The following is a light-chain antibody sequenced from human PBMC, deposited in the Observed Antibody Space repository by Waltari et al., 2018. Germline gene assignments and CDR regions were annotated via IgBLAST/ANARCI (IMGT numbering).Light chain of an antibody. CDR3: GAWDDTLRFV. J-gene: IGLJ2*01. Sequence: QSVLSQPPSVSGTPGQRVTISCSGTSSNIGPTYVSWYQHIPGMAPNVLVSRNNQRSSGVPDRFASSKTGTAASLAIRGLRSEDEADYYCGAWDDTLRFVFGGGTRLTVL. V-gene: IGLV1-47*01. CDR2: RNN. CDR1: SSNIGPTY.